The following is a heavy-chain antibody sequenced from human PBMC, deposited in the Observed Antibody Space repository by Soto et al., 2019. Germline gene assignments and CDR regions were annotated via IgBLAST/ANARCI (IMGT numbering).Heavy chain of an antibody. D-gene: IGHD3-22*01. J-gene: IGHJ5*02. V-gene: IGHV4-31*03. CDR2: IYYSGST. CDR3: ASTYYYDSSGYYYPNWFDP. Sequence: LXLTCTVSGGSISRGVYYWSLILQHPGKGLEWIGYIYYSGSTYYNPSLKSRVTISVDTSKNQFSLKLSSVTAADTAVYYCASTYYYDSSGYYYPNWFDPWGQGTLVTVSS. CDR1: GGSISRGVYY.